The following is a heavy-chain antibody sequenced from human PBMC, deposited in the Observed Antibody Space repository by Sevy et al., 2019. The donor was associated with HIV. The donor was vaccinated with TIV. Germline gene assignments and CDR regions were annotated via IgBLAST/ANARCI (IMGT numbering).Heavy chain of an antibody. CDR2: ISYVGSNK. CDR3: ATLMITFGGVTYTTGMDV. CDR1: GFTFSSYG. D-gene: IGHD3-16*01. J-gene: IGHJ6*02. V-gene: IGHV3-30*03. Sequence: GGSLRLSCAASGFTFSSYGMHWVRQAPGKGLEWVAVISYVGSNKYYADSVKGRFTISRDNSKNTLYLQMNSLRAEDTAVYYCATLMITFGGVTYTTGMDVWGQGTTVTVSS.